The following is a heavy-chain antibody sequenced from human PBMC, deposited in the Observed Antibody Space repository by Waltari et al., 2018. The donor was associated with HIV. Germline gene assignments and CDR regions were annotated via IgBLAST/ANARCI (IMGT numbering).Heavy chain of an antibody. CDR3: VKHLVRGTFDY. J-gene: IGHJ4*02. CDR2: VIAGGDNT. CDR1: GFTFSNYA. Sequence: EVQLLESGGGLVQPGGSLRLSCVPSGFTFSNYAMSWVRQGPGRGLEWVSGVIAGGDNTYYADSVKGRFTISRDKSRNTLFMQMNSLTPEDTAVYYCVKHLVRGTFDYWGQGTVVTVSS. V-gene: IGHV3-23*01. D-gene: IGHD3-10*01.